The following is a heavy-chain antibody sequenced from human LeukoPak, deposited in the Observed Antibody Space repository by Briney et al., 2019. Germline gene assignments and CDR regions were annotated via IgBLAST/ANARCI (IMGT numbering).Heavy chain of an antibody. D-gene: IGHD3-3*01. CDR2: ISYDGSNK. Sequence: GGSLRLSCAASGFTFSSYAIHWVRQAPGKGLEWVAVISYDGSNKYYADSVKGRFTISRDNSKNTLYLQMNSLRAEDTAVYYCARDGYDFVDYWGQGTLVTVSS. CDR1: GFTFSSYA. CDR3: ARDGYDFVDY. J-gene: IGHJ4*02. V-gene: IGHV3-30-3*01.